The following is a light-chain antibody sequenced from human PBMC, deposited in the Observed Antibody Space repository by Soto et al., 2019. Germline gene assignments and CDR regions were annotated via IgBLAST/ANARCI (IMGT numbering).Light chain of an antibody. J-gene: IGKJ1*01. CDR1: QSISDW. V-gene: IGKV1-5*03. Sequence: DIQMTQSPSTLSASVGDRVTITCRASQSISDWFAWYQQKPGKAPKLLIYKASSLESGVPSRFSGSGSGTEFTRSISSLQPDDFATYYWLQYDSLCTCGERHDSLWTFGQGTKVE. CDR3: LQYDSLCTCGERHDSLWT. CDR2: KAS.